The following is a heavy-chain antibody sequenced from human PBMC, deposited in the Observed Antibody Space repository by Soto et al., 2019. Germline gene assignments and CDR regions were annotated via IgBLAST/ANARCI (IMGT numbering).Heavy chain of an antibody. V-gene: IGHV1-2*04. CDR2: INPNSGGT. Sequence: ASVKVSCKASGYTFTGYYMHWVRQAPGRGLEWVGWINPNSGGTNYAQKFQGWVTMTRDTSISTAYMELSRLRSDDTAVYYCARDAEGGRGYSYGWDYYYGMDVWGQGTTVTVSS. CDR1: GYTFTGYY. D-gene: IGHD5-18*01. J-gene: IGHJ6*02. CDR3: ARDAEGGRGYSYGWDYYYGMDV.